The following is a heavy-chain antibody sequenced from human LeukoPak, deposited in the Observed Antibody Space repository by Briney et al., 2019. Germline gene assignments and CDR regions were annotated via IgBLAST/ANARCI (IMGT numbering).Heavy chain of an antibody. D-gene: IGHD2-2*01. Sequence: MFGTANYAQKFQGRVTITADESTSTAYMELSSLRSEDTAVYYCAREYCSSTSCYGAYYFDYWGQGTLVTVSS. J-gene: IGHJ4*02. CDR2: MFGTA. CDR3: AREYCSSTSCYGAYYFDY. V-gene: IGHV1-69*01.